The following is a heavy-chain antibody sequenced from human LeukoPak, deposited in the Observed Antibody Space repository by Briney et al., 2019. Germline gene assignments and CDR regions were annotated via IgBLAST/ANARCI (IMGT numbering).Heavy chain of an antibody. V-gene: IGHV3-15*01. CDR3: TTDHVPGFTAGGYSGYDSPFDY. J-gene: IGHJ4*02. CDR2: IKSKTDGGTT. Sequence: GGSLRLSCAASGFTFSNAWMSWVRQAPGKGLEWVGRIKSKTDGGTTDYAAPVEGRFTISRDDSKNTLYLQMNSLKTEDTAVYYCTTDHVPGFTAGGYSGYDSPFDYWGQGTLVTVSS. CDR1: GFTFSNAW. D-gene: IGHD5-12*01.